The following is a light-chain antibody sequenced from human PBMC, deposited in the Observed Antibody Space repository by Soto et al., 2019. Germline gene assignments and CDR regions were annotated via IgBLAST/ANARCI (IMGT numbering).Light chain of an antibody. J-gene: IGKJ4*01. Sequence: DIQMTQSPSSLSASVGDRVTITCQASQDISNYLNWYQQKPGKAPKLLIYDASNLETGVPSRFSGSGSGTDFTFTISSLQPEDIATHYCQQYHNRPPLAFGGGTKVEIK. CDR1: QDISNY. V-gene: IGKV1-33*01. CDR3: QQYHNRPPLA. CDR2: DAS.